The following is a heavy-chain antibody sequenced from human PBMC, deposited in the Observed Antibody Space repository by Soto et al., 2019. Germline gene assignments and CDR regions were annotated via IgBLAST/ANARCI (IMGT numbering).Heavy chain of an antibody. Sequence: QVQLVQSGAEVKKPGASVKVSCKASGYTFTSYAMHWVRQAPGQRLEWMGWINAGNGNTKYSQKFQGRVTITRDTSASTAYMELSSLRSEDTAVYYCARDRYSGYDYDGVFYYWGQGTLVTVSS. D-gene: IGHD5-12*01. J-gene: IGHJ4*02. CDR3: ARDRYSGYDYDGVFYY. V-gene: IGHV1-3*01. CDR1: GYTFTSYA. CDR2: INAGNGNT.